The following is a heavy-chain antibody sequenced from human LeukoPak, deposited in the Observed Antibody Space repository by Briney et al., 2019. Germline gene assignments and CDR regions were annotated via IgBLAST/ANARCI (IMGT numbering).Heavy chain of an antibody. CDR3: ARDNSVGDNAWWFDP. CDR1: GGTFSSYA. D-gene: IGHD1-26*01. Sequence: SVKVSCKASGGTFSSYAISWVRQAPGQGLERMGGIIPIFGTANYAQKFQGRVTITADESTGTAYMELSSLRSEDTAIYYCARDNSVGDNAWWFDPWGQGTLVTVSS. CDR2: IIPIFGTA. J-gene: IGHJ5*02. V-gene: IGHV1-69*13.